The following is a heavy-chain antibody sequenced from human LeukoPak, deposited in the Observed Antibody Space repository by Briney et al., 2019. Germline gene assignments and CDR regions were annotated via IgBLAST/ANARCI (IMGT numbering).Heavy chain of an antibody. CDR1: GFTFDDYA. J-gene: IGHJ4*02. D-gene: IGHD3-3*01. Sequence: SLRLSCAASGFTFDDYAMHWVRQAPGKGLEWVSGISWNSGSIGYADSVKGRFTISRDNAKNSLYLQMNSLRAEDTAVYYCAKDRTRQAYWGQGTLVTVSS. CDR2: ISWNSGSI. V-gene: IGHV3-9*01. CDR3: AKDRTRQAY.